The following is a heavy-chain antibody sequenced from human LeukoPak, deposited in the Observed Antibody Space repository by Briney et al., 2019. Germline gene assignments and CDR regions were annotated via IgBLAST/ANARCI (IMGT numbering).Heavy chain of an antibody. Sequence: SVTVSCKASGGTFSSYAISWVRQAPGQGLEWMGGIIPIFGTANYAQKFQGRVTMTRDTSISTAYMELSRLRSDDTAVYYCARELSGIQLLKSNDALDIWGQGTMVTVSS. CDR3: ARELSGIQLLKSNDALDI. CDR1: GGTFSSYA. D-gene: IGHD5-18*01. CDR2: IIPIFGTA. J-gene: IGHJ3*02. V-gene: IGHV1-69*05.